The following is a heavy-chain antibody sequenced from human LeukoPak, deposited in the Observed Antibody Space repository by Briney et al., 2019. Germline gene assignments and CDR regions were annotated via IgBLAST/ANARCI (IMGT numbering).Heavy chain of an antibody. CDR3: ARDGDPAYSSGWQPGNNWFDP. V-gene: IGHV3-30*02. D-gene: IGHD6-19*01. CDR2: IRYDGSNK. J-gene: IGHJ5*02. Sequence: GGSLRLSCAASGFTFSSYGMHWVRQAPGKGLEWVAFIRYDGSNKYYADSVKGRFTISRDNSKNTLYLQMNSLRAEDTAVYYCARDGDPAYSSGWQPGNNWFDPWGQGTLVTVSS. CDR1: GFTFSSYG.